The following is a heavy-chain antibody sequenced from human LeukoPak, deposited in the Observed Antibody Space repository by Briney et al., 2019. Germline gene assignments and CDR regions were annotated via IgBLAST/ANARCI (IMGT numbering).Heavy chain of an antibody. Sequence: GGSLRLSCAASGFTFSGSAMHWVRQASGKGLEWVGRIRRKANNYATAYAASVKGRFTISRDDSKNTAYLQMNSLKTEDMAVYYCTRHLTIVGATPFDYWGQGTLVTVSS. CDR3: TRHLTIVGATPFDY. CDR1: GFTFSGSA. J-gene: IGHJ4*02. V-gene: IGHV3-73*01. CDR2: IRRKANNYAT. D-gene: IGHD1-26*01.